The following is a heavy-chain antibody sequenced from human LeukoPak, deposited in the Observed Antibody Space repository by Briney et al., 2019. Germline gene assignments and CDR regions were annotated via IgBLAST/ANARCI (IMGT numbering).Heavy chain of an antibody. CDR1: GGTFSIYA. D-gene: IGHD3-3*01. Sequence: SVTVSCKASGGTFSIYAITWVRQAPGQGLEWMGSIIPIFGSPKYAQEFQGRHVLTADESTNTAYMKLSSLSSEDTAMYYCASVFFGGEAKLRLLEWILHYWGQGTLVTVSS. CDR3: ASVFFGGEAKLRLLEWILHY. V-gene: IGHV1-69*13. J-gene: IGHJ4*02. CDR2: IIPIFGSP.